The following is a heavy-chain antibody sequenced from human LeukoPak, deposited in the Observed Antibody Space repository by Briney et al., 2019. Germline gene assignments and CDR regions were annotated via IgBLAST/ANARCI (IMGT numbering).Heavy chain of an antibody. CDR3: ARVAGYYDMYAFDI. CDR1: GFTFSSYS. D-gene: IGHD3-22*01. V-gene: IGHV3-21*01. CDR2: ISSSSSYI. Sequence: GGSLRLSCAASGFTFSSYSMNWVRQAPGKGLEWVSSISSSSSYIYYADSVKGRFTISRDNAKNSLYLQMNSVRAEDTAVYYCARVAGYYDMYAFDIWGQGTMVTVSS. J-gene: IGHJ3*02.